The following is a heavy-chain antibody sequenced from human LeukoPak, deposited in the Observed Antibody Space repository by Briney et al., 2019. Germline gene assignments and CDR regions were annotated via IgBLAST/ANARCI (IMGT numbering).Heavy chain of an antibody. D-gene: IGHD1-26*01. CDR2: INWNGGST. CDR1: GFTFDDYG. CDR3: ARVSLNVGRSGSYSDAFDI. J-gene: IGHJ3*02. V-gene: IGHV3-20*04. Sequence: GGSLRLSCAASGFTFDDYGMSWVRQAPGKGLEWVSGINWNGGSTGYADSVKGRFTISRDNAKNSLYLQMNSLRAEDTALYYCARVSLNVGRSGSYSDAFDIWGQGTMVTVSS.